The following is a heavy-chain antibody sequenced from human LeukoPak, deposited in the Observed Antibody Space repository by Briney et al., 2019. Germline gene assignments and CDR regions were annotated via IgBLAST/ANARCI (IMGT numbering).Heavy chain of an antibody. V-gene: IGHV3-33*01. CDR3: AREPPMWLEEYYYYGMDV. D-gene: IGHD6-19*01. J-gene: IGHJ6*02. Sequence: PGRSLRLSCAASGFTFSSYGMHGVRQAPGKGLEWVAVIWYDGSNRYYADSVKGRFTISRDNSKNTLYLQMNSLRAEDTAVYYCAREPPMWLEEYYYYGMDVWGQGTTVTVSS. CDR1: GFTFSSYG. CDR2: IWYDGSNR.